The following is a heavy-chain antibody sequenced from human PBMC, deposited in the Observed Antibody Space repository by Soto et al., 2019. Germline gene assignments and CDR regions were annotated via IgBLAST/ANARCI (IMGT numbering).Heavy chain of an antibody. D-gene: IGHD1-26*01. V-gene: IGHV3-53*01. Sequence: GGSLILCSGASGFTVIRNGMSWVLQDPGKGLEWVSVIYGGGSTYYADSVKGRFTISRDNSKNTLYLQMNSLRAEDTAVYYCARSGSFLGPVAYWGQGTLVTV. CDR2: IYGGGST. J-gene: IGHJ4*02. CDR1: GFTVIRNG. CDR3: ARSGSFLGPVAY.